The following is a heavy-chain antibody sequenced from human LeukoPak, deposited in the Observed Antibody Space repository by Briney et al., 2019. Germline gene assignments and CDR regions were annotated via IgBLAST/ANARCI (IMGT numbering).Heavy chain of an antibody. CDR3: ARGRLGEVAWGDL. Sequence: ASVKVSCKAYGYTFTSYTMNWVRQAPGQGLEWMGWINTKTGTPTDAKVFRGRFGFSVDTSVSKAYLQISGLKPDDTAVYYCARGRLGEVAWGDLWGQGTHVTVSS. CDR1: GYTFTSYT. D-gene: IGHD3-10*01. J-gene: IGHJ5*02. V-gene: IGHV7-4-1*02. CDR2: INTKTGTP.